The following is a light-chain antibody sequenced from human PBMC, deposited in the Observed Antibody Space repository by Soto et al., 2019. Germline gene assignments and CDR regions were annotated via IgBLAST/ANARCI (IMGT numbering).Light chain of an antibody. CDR3: AAWDDSLNGPV. CDR2: SND. V-gene: IGLV1-44*01. J-gene: IGLJ2*01. CDR1: GPNIGSNT. Sequence: QSVLTQPPSASGTPGRGSPTLGPGGGPNIGSNTVNWYQQLPGTAPKLLIYSNDQRPSGVPDRFSGSKSGTSASLAISGLQSEDEAHYYCAAWDDSLNGPVFGGGTQLTVL.